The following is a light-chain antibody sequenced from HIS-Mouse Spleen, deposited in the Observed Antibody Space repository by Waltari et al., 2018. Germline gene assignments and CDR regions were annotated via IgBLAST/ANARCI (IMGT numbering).Light chain of an antibody. J-gene: IGLJ2*01. Sequence: SYELTQPPSVSVSPGHTARITCSGHALPNKYSYWYQQKSGQAPVLVIYEDSKRPSGIPERFSGSSSGTMATLTISGAQVEDEADYYCYSTDSSGNHRVFGGGTKLTVL. CDR3: YSTDSSGNHRV. V-gene: IGLV3-10*01. CDR2: EDS. CDR1: ALPNKY.